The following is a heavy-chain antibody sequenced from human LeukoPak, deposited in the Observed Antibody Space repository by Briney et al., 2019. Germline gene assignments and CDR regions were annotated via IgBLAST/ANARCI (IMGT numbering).Heavy chain of an antibody. CDR1: GGSISSSSYY. V-gene: IGHV4-39*01. CDR3: ARRGIGYCSSTSCRLDY. Sequence: SETLSLTCTVPGGSISSSSYYWGWIRQPPGKGLEWIGSIYYSGSTYYNPPLKSRVTISVDTSKNQFSLKLSSVTAADTAVYYCARRGIGYCSSTSCRLDYWGQGTLVTVSS. J-gene: IGHJ4*02. D-gene: IGHD2-2*01. CDR2: IYYSGST.